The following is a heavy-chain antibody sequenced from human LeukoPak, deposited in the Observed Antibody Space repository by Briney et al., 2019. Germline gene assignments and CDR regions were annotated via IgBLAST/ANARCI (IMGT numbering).Heavy chain of an antibody. CDR2: INAGNGNT. Sequence: ASVKVSCKASGYTFTSYAMHWVRQAPGQRLEWMGWINAGNGNTKYSQEFQGRVTITRDTSASTAYMELSSLRSEDTAVYYCARDRSSGYEPYFDYWGQGTLVTVSS. V-gene: IGHV1-3*01. J-gene: IGHJ4*02. CDR3: ARDRSSGYEPYFDY. CDR1: GYTFTSYA. D-gene: IGHD5-12*01.